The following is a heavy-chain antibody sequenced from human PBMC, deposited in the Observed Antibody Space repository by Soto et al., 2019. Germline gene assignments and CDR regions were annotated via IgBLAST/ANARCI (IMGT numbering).Heavy chain of an antibody. D-gene: IGHD6-13*01. J-gene: IGHJ5*01. V-gene: IGHV1-69*01. Sequence: QAQVVQSGAEVRKPGSSVKLSCKASEGTFNSYAIAWVRQAPGQGLEWMGGIIPYYNTLNYAQKFQDRVTITADDATNTVYMELSSLRSDDTAVYFCSSGASRWCPYFFDSWAQGTLVNVSS. CDR1: EGTFNSYA. CDR2: IIPYYNTL. CDR3: SSGASRWCPYFFDS.